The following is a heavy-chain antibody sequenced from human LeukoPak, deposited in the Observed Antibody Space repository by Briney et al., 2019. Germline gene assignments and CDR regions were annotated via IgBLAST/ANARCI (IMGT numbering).Heavy chain of an antibody. J-gene: IGHJ4*02. CDR1: GGSISSSIYY. V-gene: IGHV4-61*02. D-gene: IGHD1-26*01. Sequence: ASETLSLTCIVSGGSISSSIYYWSWIRQPAGKGLEWIGRIYTSGSTNYNPSLKSRVTMSVDTSKNQFSLKLSSVTAADTAVYYCARGPGVEEWELLVPYYFDYWGQGTLVTVSS. CDR3: ARGPGVEEWELLVPYYFDY. CDR2: IYTSGST.